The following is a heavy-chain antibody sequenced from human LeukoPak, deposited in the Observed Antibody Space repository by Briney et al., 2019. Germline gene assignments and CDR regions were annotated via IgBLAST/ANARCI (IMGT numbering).Heavy chain of an antibody. J-gene: IGHJ4*02. V-gene: IGHV4-34*01. CDR1: GGSFSSYY. CDR3: ARGSSGWVYDY. D-gene: IGHD6-19*01. Sequence: PPETLSLTCAVYGGSFSSYYWGWIRQPPGKGLEWIGSIYYSGSTHYNPSLKSRVTISVDTSKSQFSLKLSSVTAADTAVYYCARGSSGWVYDYWGQGTLVTVSS. CDR2: IYYSGST.